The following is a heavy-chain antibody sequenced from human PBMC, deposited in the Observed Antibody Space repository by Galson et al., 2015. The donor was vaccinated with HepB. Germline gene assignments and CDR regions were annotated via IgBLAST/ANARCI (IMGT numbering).Heavy chain of an antibody. D-gene: IGHD2-2*01. CDR2: ISAYNGNT. Sequence: SVKVSCKASGYTFTSYGISWVRQAPGQGLEWMGWISAYNGNTNYAQKLQGRVTMTTDTSTSTAYMELRSLRSDDTAVYYCARVAEGYCSSTSCLRLSWFDPWGQGTLVTVSS. V-gene: IGHV1-18*01. CDR1: GYTFTSYG. CDR3: ARVAEGYCSSTSCLRLSWFDP. J-gene: IGHJ5*02.